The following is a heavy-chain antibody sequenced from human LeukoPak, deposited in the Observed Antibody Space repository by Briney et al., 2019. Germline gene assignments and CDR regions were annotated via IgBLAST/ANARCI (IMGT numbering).Heavy chain of an antibody. CDR3: ARHRFYRGALGY. Sequence: ASETLSLTCTVSGGSISSYYWSWIRQPPGKGLEWIGYIYYSGSTNYNPSLKSRVTISVDTSKNQFSLKLSSVTAADTAVYYCARHRFYRGALGYWGQGTLVTVSS. V-gene: IGHV4-59*08. J-gene: IGHJ4*02. D-gene: IGHD3-10*01. CDR2: IYYSGST. CDR1: GGSISSYY.